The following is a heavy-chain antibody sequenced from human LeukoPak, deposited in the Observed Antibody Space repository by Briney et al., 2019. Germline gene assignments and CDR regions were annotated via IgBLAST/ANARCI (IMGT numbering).Heavy chain of an antibody. CDR1: GGSFSGYY. J-gene: IGHJ6*02. D-gene: IGHD3-22*01. Sequence: SETLSLTCAVYGGSFSGYYWSWIRQPPGKGLEWIGEINHSGSTNYNPSLKSRVTISVDTSKNQFSLKLSSVTAADTAVYYCATGPYYYDSSGLLYYYGMDVWGQGTTVTVSS. V-gene: IGHV4-34*01. CDR2: INHSGST. CDR3: ATGPYYYDSSGLLYYYGMDV.